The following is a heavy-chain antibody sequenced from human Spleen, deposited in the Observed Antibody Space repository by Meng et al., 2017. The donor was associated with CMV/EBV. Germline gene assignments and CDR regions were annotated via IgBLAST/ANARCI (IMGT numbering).Heavy chain of an antibody. Sequence: QVQLVQSGTEMKKPGASVKVSCTTSGFPFSDYYIHWVRQAPGQGLEWMGWVNSKNGVTNYARKFQGRVSMTRDTSISTAHMELSRLMSDDTAVYYCVRSSGWSLFDYWGQGTLVTVSS. V-gene: IGHV1-2*02. CDR1: GFPFSDYY. J-gene: IGHJ4*02. CDR2: VNSKNGVT. CDR3: VRSSGWSLFDY. D-gene: IGHD6-19*01.